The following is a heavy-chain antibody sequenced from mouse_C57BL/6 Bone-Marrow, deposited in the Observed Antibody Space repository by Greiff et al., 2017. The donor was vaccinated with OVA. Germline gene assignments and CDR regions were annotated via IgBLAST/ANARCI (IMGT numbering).Heavy chain of an antibody. CDR3: ARDGEGFAY. CDR2: INPKNGGT. J-gene: IGHJ3*01. Sequence: EVQLQQSGPELVKPGASVKISCKASGYTFTDYYMNWVKQSHGKSLEWIGDINPKNGGTSYNQKFKGKATLTVDKSSSTAYMELRSLTSEDSAVYYCARDGEGFAYWGQGTLVTVSA. V-gene: IGHV1-26*01. CDR1: GYTFTDYY.